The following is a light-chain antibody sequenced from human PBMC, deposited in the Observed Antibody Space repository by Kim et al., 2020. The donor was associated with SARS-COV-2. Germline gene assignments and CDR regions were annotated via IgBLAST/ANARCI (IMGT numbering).Light chain of an antibody. Sequence: PGVTVTLTCGASTGAVTSGQYPFWFQQKPGQAPRTLIYGSSSKHSWTPARFSGSVLGGKAALTLSGAQPEDEAEYYCLLTHSGVGVIGGGTQLTVL. J-gene: IGLJ3*02. CDR1: TGAVTSGQY. CDR2: GSS. CDR3: LLTHSGVGV. V-gene: IGLV7-46*01.